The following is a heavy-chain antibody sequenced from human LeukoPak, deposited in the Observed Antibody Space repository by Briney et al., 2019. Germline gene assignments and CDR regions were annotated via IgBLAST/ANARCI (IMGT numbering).Heavy chain of an antibody. V-gene: IGHV4-59*04. CDR2: IYYSGST. CDR3: ARELTYADY. Sequence: ASETLSLTCTVSGGSISGYYWSWLRQPPGKGLEWIGYIYYSGSTYYNPSLKSRVTMSVDTSKNQFSLKLSSVTAADTAVYYCARELTYADYWGQGTLVTVSS. CDR1: GGSISGYY. J-gene: IGHJ4*02. D-gene: IGHD1-26*01.